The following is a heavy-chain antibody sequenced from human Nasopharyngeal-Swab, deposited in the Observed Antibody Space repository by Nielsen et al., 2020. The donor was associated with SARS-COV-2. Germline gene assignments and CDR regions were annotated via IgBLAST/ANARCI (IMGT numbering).Heavy chain of an antibody. D-gene: IGHD1-26*01. J-gene: IGHJ3*02. V-gene: IGHV1-46*01. CDR3: ARDSSGSYDGAFDI. CDR1: GYTFTSYY. Sequence: ASVKVSCKASGYTFTSYYMHWVRQAPGQGLEWMGLINPSGGSTTYAQKFQGRLTMTRDTSTSTVYMELSSLRSDDTAVYYCARDSSGSYDGAFDIWGQGTMVTVSS. CDR2: INPSGGST.